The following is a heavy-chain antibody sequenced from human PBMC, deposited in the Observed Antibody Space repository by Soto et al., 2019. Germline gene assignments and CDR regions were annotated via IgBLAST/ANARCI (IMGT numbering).Heavy chain of an antibody. V-gene: IGHV1-8*01. J-gene: IGHJ4*02. D-gene: IGHD3-10*01. Sequence: QVQLVQSGAEVKKPGASVKVSCKASGYTFSSYDINWVRQATAQGLEGMGWMNPNSGTTGYAQKFQGRVTMTRNTSISTAYMELSSLRSEDTAVYYCARSYSGSGSTLGYWGQGTLVTVSS. CDR2: MNPNSGTT. CDR1: GYTFSSYD. CDR3: ARSYSGSGSTLGY.